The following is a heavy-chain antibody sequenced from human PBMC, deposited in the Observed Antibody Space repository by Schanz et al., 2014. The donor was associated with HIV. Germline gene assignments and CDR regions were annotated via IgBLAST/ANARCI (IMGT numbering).Heavy chain of an antibody. CDR3: AKEEQQLGGVGGYHFDY. Sequence: VQLLEFGGGSVRPGESLRLSCLASGFTFNNYAMSWVRQAPGKGLEWVAVISYDGSNKYYADSVKGRFTISRDISKNTLYLQMNSLRAEDTAVYYCAKEEQQLGGVGGYHFDYWGQGTLVTVS. J-gene: IGHJ4*02. CDR2: ISYDGSNK. V-gene: IGHV3-30*18. CDR1: GFTFNNYA. D-gene: IGHD6-13*01.